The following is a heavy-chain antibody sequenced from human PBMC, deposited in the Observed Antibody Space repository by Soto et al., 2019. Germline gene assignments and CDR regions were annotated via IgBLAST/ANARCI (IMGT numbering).Heavy chain of an antibody. D-gene: IGHD3-22*01. CDR3: ARDYYYDSSGYYWRDWFDP. V-gene: IGHV1-18*04. CDR2: ISAYNGNT. Sequence: GASVKVSCKASGYTFTGYYMHWVRQAPGQGLEWMGWISAYNGNTNYAQKLQGRVTMTTDTSTSTAYMELRSLRSDDTAVYYCARDYYYDSSGYYWRDWFDPWGQGTLVTVSS. J-gene: IGHJ5*02. CDR1: GYTFTGYY.